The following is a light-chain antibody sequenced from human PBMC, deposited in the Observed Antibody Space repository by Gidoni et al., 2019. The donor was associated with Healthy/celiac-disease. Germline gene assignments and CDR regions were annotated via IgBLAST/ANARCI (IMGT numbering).Light chain of an antibody. CDR1: SSDVGGYNY. CDR2: GVS. V-gene: IGLV2-14*03. Sequence: QPALTQPAAVSGSPGPSITISCTGTSSDVGGYNYFSWYQQHPGKAPKLMIYGVSNRPSGVSNRFSGSKSGNTASLTISGLQAEDEADYYCSSYTSSSTLVVFGTGTKVTVL. J-gene: IGLJ1*01. CDR3: SSYTSSSTLVV.